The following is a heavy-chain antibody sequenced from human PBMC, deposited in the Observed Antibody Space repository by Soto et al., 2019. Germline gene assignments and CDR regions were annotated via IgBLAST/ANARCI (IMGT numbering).Heavy chain of an antibody. CDR2: ISSSSSYT. CDR1: GFTFSDYY. CDR3: ARAPSRRELLMWGVDY. J-gene: IGHJ4*02. D-gene: IGHD1-26*01. Sequence: QVQLVESGGGLVKPGGSLRLSCAASGFTFSDYYMSWIRQAPGKGLEWVSYISSSSSYTNYADSVKGRFTISRDNAKNSLYLQMNSLRAEDTAVYYCARAPSRRELLMWGVDYWGQGTLVTVSS. V-gene: IGHV3-11*05.